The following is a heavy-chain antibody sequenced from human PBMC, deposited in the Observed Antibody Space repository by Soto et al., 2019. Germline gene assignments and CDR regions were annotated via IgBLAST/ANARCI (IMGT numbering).Heavy chain of an antibody. V-gene: IGHV4-30-4*01. CDR3: ARLRDGYDSFDY. D-gene: IGHD5-12*01. CDR2: IYYIGTS. J-gene: IGHJ4*01. CDR1: GGSISSGAYY. Sequence: SETLSLTCTVSGGSISSGAYYWTWVRQPPGRGLEWIGYIYYIGTSYYSPSLKSRVTISVDTSKNQFSLRLSSVTAADSAVYYCARLRDGYDSFDYWGHGTLVTVSS.